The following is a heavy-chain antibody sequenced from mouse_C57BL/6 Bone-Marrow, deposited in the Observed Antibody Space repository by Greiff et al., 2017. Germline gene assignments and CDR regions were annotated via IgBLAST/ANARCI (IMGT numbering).Heavy chain of an antibody. CDR2: IYPRSGNT. D-gene: IGHD1-1*01. CDR1: GYTFTSYG. J-gene: IGHJ3*01. CDR3: ARLVGRFAY. V-gene: IGHV1-81*01. Sequence: QAQLQQSGAELARPGASVKLSCKASGYTFTSYGISWVKQRTGQGLEWIGEIYPRSGNTYYNEKFKGKATLTADKSSSTAYMELRSLTSEDSAVYFCARLVGRFAYWGQGTLVTVSA.